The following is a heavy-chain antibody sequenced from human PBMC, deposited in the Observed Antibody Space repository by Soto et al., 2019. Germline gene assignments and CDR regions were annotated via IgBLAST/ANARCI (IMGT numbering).Heavy chain of an antibody. J-gene: IGHJ4*02. V-gene: IGHV4-31*03. Sequence: SETLSLTCTVSGGSISSGGYYWSWIRQHPGKGLEWIGYIYYSGSTYYNPSLKSRVTISVDTSKNQFSLTLSSVTAADTAVYYCARALRDYYDSSGRFDYWGQGTLVTVSS. CDR3: ARALRDYYDSSGRFDY. CDR1: GGSISSGGYY. D-gene: IGHD3-22*01. CDR2: IYYSGST.